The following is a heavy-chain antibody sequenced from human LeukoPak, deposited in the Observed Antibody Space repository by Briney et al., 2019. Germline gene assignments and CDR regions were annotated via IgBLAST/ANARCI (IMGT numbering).Heavy chain of an antibody. Sequence: GGSLRLSCAASGFTFSDYYMSWIRQAPGKGLEWVSYISSSGSTIYYADSVKGRFTISRDNAKNSLYLQMNSLRAEDTAVYYCARYQLLSYYYYYYMDVWGKGTTVTVSS. V-gene: IGHV3-11*04. J-gene: IGHJ6*03. D-gene: IGHD2-2*01. CDR3: ARYQLLSYYYYYYMDV. CDR1: GFTFSDYY. CDR2: ISSSGSTI.